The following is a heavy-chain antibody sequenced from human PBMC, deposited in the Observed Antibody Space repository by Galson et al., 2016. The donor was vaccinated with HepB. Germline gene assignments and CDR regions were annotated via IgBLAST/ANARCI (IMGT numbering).Heavy chain of an antibody. CDR2: ISSSGSAI. J-gene: IGHJ6*02. CDR1: GFTFSDYY. V-gene: IGHV3-11*01. D-gene: IGHD5-12*01. CDR3: ARVFWAKGAGHIVTTIWGPNYCYVMDV. Sequence: SLRLSCAASGFTFSDYYMSWFRQAPGKGLEWVSYISSSGSAIYYADSVKGRFTISRDNANNSLYLQMNSLRAEDTAVYYCARVFWAKGAGHIVTTIWGPNYCYVMDVWGQGTTVTVSS.